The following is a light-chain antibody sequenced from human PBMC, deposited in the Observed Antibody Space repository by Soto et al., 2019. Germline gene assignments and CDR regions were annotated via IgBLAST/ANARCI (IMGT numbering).Light chain of an antibody. J-gene: IGKJ1*01. CDR3: QQYGGSPRT. CDR2: GAS. CDR1: QSVSSN. Sequence: EIVMTQSPATLSVSPGERATLSCRASQSVSSNLAWYQQKPGQAPRLLIYGASTRATGIPARFSGSGSGTEFTLTISSLQSEDFGVYYCQQYGGSPRTFGQGTKVDIK. V-gene: IGKV3-15*01.